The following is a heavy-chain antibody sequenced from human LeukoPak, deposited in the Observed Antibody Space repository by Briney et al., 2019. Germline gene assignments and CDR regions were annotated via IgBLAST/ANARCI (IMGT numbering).Heavy chain of an antibody. CDR3: ARNGIAAEDY. V-gene: IGHV3-74*01. CDR2: ISSDGSST. CDR1: GFTFSTCA. J-gene: IGHJ4*02. D-gene: IGHD6-13*01. Sequence: PGGSLRLSCAASGFTFSTCATSWVRQAPGKGLVWVSRISSDGSSTSYADSVKGRFTISRDNAKDTLYLQMNSLRAEDTAVYYCARNGIAAEDYWGQGTLVTVSS.